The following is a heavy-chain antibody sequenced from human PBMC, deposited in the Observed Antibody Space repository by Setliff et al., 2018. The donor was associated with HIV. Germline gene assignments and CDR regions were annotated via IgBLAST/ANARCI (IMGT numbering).Heavy chain of an antibody. CDR2: IIPILGIA. CDR1: GGTFSSYA. V-gene: IGHV1-69*10. J-gene: IGHJ4*02. Sequence: ASVKVSCKASGGTFSSYAISWVRQAPGQGLEWMGGIIPILGIANYAQKFQGRVTITTDESTSTAYMELSSLRSEDTAVYYCATGVVPAAMGSYFDYWGQGTLVTVSS. CDR3: ATGVVPAAMGSYFDY. D-gene: IGHD2-2*01.